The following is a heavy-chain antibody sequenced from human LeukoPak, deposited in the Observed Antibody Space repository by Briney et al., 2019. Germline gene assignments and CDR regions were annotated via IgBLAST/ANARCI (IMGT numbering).Heavy chain of an antibody. CDR3: ARGRRGYSYDY. Sequence: GGSLRLSCAASGFIFSDYYMSWIRQAPGKGLEWVSYISGRTSTIFYADSVKGRFTISRDNAKNSLYLQMNSLRAEDTAVYYCARGRRGYSYDYWGQGTLVTVSS. V-gene: IGHV3-11*04. CDR1: GFIFSDYY. CDR2: ISGRTSTI. J-gene: IGHJ4*02. D-gene: IGHD5-18*01.